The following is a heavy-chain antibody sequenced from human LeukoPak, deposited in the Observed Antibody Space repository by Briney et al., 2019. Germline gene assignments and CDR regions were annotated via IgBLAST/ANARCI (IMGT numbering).Heavy chain of an antibody. CDR2: IYYSGST. Sequence: ETLSLTCTVSGGSISSSSYYWGWIRQPPGKGLEWIGSIYYSGSTYYNPSLKSRVTISVDTSKNQFSLKLSSVTAADTAVYYCARGGYGDYANVFNIWGQGTMVTVSS. CDR3: ARGGYGDYANVFNI. CDR1: GGSISSSSYY. D-gene: IGHD4-17*01. J-gene: IGHJ3*02. V-gene: IGHV4-39*01.